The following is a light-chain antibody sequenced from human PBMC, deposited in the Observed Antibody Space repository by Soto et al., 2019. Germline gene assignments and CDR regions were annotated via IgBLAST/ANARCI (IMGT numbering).Light chain of an antibody. CDR2: EVS. V-gene: IGLV2-14*01. CDR3: QVWDSSSDHFYV. CDR1: SSDVGGYNY. J-gene: IGLJ1*01. Sequence: HSALTQPASVSGSPGQSITISCTGTSSDVGGYNYVSWYQQHPGKAPKLMIYEVSNRPSGVSNRFSGSKSGNTASLTISGLQAEDEADYYCQVWDSSSDHFYVFGTGTQLTVL.